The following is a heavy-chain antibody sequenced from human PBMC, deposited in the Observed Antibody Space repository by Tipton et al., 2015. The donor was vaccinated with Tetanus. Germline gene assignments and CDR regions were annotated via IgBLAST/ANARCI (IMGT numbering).Heavy chain of an antibody. CDR1: GGSITSYY. J-gene: IGHJ3*02. CDR2: VHYSGST. D-gene: IGHD6-19*01. Sequence: GLVKPSETLSLTCNVSGGSITSYYWTWIRQPPGRGLEWIGYVHYSGSTNYSPSLRSRVTLSVDTSKNQFSLKLSSVTAADTAVYYCARIGWLQQNKPAFDIWGQGTVVTVSS. CDR3: ARIGWLQQNKPAFDI. V-gene: IGHV4-59*01.